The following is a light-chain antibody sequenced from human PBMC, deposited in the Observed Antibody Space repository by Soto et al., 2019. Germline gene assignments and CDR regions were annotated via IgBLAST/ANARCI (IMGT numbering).Light chain of an antibody. J-gene: IGKJ5*01. CDR3: QQYNKWPPIT. CDR2: GAS. CDR1: QSVSSN. Sequence: EIVMTQSPATLSVSPGERATLSCRASQSVSSNLAWYQQKPGRAPRLLIYGASTRATGIPARFSGSGSGTEFTLTISRLQAEDFAVYYCQQYNKWPPITFGQGTRLVIK. V-gene: IGKV3-15*01.